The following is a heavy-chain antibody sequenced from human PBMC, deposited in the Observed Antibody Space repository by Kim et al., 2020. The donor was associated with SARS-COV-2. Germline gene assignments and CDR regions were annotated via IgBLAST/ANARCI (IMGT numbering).Heavy chain of an antibody. CDR3: VKRSTYYFDY. CDR1: GFTFSNYA. CDR2: ISSNGGSI. J-gene: IGHJ4*02. Sequence: GGSLRLSCSASGFTFSNYAMHWVRQAPGKGLESVSSISSNGGSIFYADSVKGRFTISRDNSNNTLYLQMSSLRVEDTAVYYCVKRSTYYFDYWGQGTLVTVSS. V-gene: IGHV3-64D*06. D-gene: IGHD3-16*01.